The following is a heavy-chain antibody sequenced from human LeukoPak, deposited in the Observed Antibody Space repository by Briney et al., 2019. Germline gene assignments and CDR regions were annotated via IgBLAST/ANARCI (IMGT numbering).Heavy chain of an antibody. CDR1: GFTFSSYA. CDR3: ARAEEIAVAGTGFDY. D-gene: IGHD6-19*01. CDR2: ISSTGGST. V-gene: IGHV3-64*01. Sequence: PGGSLRLSCAASGFTFSSYAMSWVRQAPGKGLEYVSAISSTGGSTYYANSVKGRFTISRDNSKNTLYLQMGSLRAEDMAVYYCARAEEIAVAGTGFDYWGQGTLVTVSS. J-gene: IGHJ4*02.